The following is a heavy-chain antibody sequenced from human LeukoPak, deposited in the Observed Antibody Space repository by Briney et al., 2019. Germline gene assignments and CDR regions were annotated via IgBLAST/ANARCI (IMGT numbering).Heavy chain of an antibody. CDR3: ARGYCSGGSCYSSSPHYYMDV. J-gene: IGHJ6*03. V-gene: IGHV1-2*02. CDR1: GYTFTSYG. Sequence: GASVKVSCKASGYTFTSYGISWVRQAPGQGLEWMGWINPNSGGTNYAQKFQGRVTMTRDTSISTAYMELSRLRSDDTAVYYCARGYCSGGSCYSSSPHYYMDVWGKGTTVTVSS. CDR2: INPNSGGT. D-gene: IGHD2-15*01.